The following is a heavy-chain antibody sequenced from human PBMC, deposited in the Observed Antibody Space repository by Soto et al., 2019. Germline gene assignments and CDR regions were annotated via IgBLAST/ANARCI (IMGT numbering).Heavy chain of an antibody. CDR1: GGTFSSYA. D-gene: IGHD5-12*01. CDR3: ARDAAIVATIRFLGY. CDR2: IIPIFGTA. V-gene: IGHV1-69*13. Sequence: ASVKVSCKASGGTFSSYAISWVRQAPGQGLEWMGGIIPIFGTANYAQKFQGRVTITADESTSTAYMELSSLRSEDTAVYYCARDAAIVATIRFLGYWGQGTRVTVA. J-gene: IGHJ4*02.